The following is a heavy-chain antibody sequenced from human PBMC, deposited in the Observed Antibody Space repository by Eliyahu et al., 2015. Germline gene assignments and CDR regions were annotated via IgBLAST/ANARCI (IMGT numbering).Heavy chain of an antibody. J-gene: IGHJ4*02. CDR1: GFTFXNFA. CDR2: ISYDGSNK. Sequence: QVQLVESGGGVVQPGTSLRLSCAASGFTFXNFAIXWVRQAPGKGLEWVAVISYDGSNKYYVDSVKGRFTISRDNSQNTLYLQMNSLRVEDTATYYCAREQNDFWSGSLEISFDYWGRGTLVTVSS. CDR3: AREQNDFWSGSLEISFDY. D-gene: IGHD3-3*01. V-gene: IGHV3-30*03.